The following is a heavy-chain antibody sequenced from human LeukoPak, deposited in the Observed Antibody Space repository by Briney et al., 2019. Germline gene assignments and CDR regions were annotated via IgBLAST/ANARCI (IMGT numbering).Heavy chain of an antibody. CDR3: ARDSSGWYYFDY. J-gene: IGHJ4*02. Sequence: GGSLRLSCAASGFIFSSNYMSWVRQAPGKGLEGVSVIYSGGNTYYADSVKGRFTISRDNSKNTLYLQMNSLRAEDTAVYYCARDSSGWYYFDYWGQGTLVTVSS. V-gene: IGHV3-66*01. CDR2: IYSGGNT. D-gene: IGHD6-19*01. CDR1: GFIFSSNY.